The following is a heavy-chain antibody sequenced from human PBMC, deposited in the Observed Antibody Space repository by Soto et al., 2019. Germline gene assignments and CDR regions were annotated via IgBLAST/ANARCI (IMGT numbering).Heavy chain of an antibody. D-gene: IGHD1-26*01. CDR1: GYTFTSYG. V-gene: IGHV1-18*01. J-gene: IGHJ3*02. CDR3: ARDRNPQLGASPCDFDI. Sequence: ASVKVSCKASGYTFTSYGISWVRQAPGQGLEWMGWISAYNGNTNYAQKLQGRVTMTTDTSTSTAYMELRSLRSDDTAVYYCARDRNPQLGASPCDFDIWGQGTMVTVSS. CDR2: ISAYNGNT.